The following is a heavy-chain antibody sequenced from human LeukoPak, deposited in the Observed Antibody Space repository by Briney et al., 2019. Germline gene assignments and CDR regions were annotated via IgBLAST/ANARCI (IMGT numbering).Heavy chain of an antibody. V-gene: IGHV3-7*01. CDR3: VPHLSCGGYTVFHN. Sequence: PGGSLRLSCAASGFTFNGYWMSWVRQAPGQVLEWVANIKEDGSAKYYVDSVKGRFIISRDNTKNSLYLQMNSLRIEDTAVYYCVPHLSCGGYTVFHNWGQGTGVTISS. J-gene: IGHJ4*02. CDR2: IKEDGSAK. CDR1: GFTFNGYW. D-gene: IGHD1-26*01.